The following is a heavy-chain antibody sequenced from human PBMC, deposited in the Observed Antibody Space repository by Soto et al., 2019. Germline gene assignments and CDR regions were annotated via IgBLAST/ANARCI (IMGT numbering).Heavy chain of an antibody. Sequence: QVQLVESGGGLVKPGGSLTLSCAASGFTFSDYYMSWIRQAPGKGLEWVSYISDSGFIIYYAASVKGRFTISRDNAKNSLYLQINSLRAEDSAVYYCARDPDCSSSKLYYYYMDVWGKGTTVTVSS. D-gene: IGHD6-6*01. V-gene: IGHV3-11*01. CDR2: ISDSGFII. CDR1: GFTFSDYY. CDR3: ARDPDCSSSKLYYYYMDV. J-gene: IGHJ6*03.